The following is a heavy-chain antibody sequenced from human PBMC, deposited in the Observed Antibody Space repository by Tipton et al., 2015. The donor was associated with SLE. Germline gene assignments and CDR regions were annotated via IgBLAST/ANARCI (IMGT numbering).Heavy chain of an antibody. J-gene: IGHJ4*02. V-gene: IGHV4-4*07. CDR2: VSISGNT. CDR1: GDSFSSYY. Sequence: TLSLTCTVSGDSFSSYYWSWIRQPAGKGLEWIGRVSISGNTNYNPPLKSRVTMSLDTSKNQLSLELTSVTAADTAVYYCARGSALLYSVVYWGQGSLVTVSS. CDR3: ARGSALLYSVVY. D-gene: IGHD4-11*01.